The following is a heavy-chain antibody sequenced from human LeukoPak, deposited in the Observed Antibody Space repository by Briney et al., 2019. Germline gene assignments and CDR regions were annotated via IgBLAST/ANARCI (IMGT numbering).Heavy chain of an antibody. Sequence: SVKVSCKASGGTFSSYTISWVRQAPGQGLEWMGGIIPIFGTADYAQKFQGRVTITADESTSTAYMELSSLRSEDTAVYYCARDIGSGSSFLYYGMDVWGQGTTVTVSS. CDR3: ARDIGSGSSFLYYGMDV. D-gene: IGHD6-6*01. CDR1: GGTFSSYT. J-gene: IGHJ6*02. CDR2: IIPIFGTA. V-gene: IGHV1-69*13.